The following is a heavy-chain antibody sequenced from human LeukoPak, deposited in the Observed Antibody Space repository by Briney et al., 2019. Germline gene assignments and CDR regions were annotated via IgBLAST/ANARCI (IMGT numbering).Heavy chain of an antibody. CDR3: ASRTTTTYYYYYMDV. J-gene: IGHJ6*03. D-gene: IGHD1-26*01. CDR1: GGSISSSTYY. V-gene: IGHV4-39*01. Sequence: SETLSLTCTVSGGSISSSTYYWAWIRQPPGKGLEWIGIIYFSGSTYNNPSLKSRVTISLDTSKNQFSLKLSSVTAADTAVYYCASRTTTTYYYYYMDVWGKGTTVTFSS. CDR2: IYFSGST.